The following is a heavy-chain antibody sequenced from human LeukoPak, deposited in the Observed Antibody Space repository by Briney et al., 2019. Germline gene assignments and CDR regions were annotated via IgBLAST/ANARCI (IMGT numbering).Heavy chain of an antibody. Sequence: SETLSLTCAVYGGSFSGYYWSWIRQPPGKGLEWVGEINHSGSTNYNPSLKSRVTISVDTSKNQFSLKLSSVTAADTAVYYCARHWDSSGTFDYWGQGTLVTVSS. J-gene: IGHJ4*02. CDR3: ARHWDSSGTFDY. CDR2: INHSGST. CDR1: GGSFSGYY. D-gene: IGHD3-22*01. V-gene: IGHV4-34*01.